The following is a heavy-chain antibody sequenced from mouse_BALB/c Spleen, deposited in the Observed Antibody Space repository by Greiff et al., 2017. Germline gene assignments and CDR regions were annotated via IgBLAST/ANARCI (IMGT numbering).Heavy chain of an antibody. CDR3: ASLGLLWYPYYAMDY. CDR2: ISSGGGNT. D-gene: IGHD2-10*01. V-gene: IGHV5-12-1*01. J-gene: IGHJ4*01. CDR1: GFAFSSYD. Sequence: EVQRVESGGGLVKPGGSLKLSCAASGFAFSSYDMSWVRQTPEKRLEWVAYISSGGGNTYYPDSVKGRFTISRDNAKNNLYLQMSSLRSEDTALYYCASLGLLWYPYYAMDYWGQGTSVTVSS.